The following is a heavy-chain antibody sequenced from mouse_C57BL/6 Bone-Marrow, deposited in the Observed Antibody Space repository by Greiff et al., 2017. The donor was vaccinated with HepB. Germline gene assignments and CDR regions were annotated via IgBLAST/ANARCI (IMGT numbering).Heavy chain of an antibody. V-gene: IGHV1-69*01. Sequence: QVQLQQPGAELVMPGASVKLSCKASGYTFTSYWMHWVKQRPGQGLEWIGEIDPSDSYTNYNQKFKGKATLTVDTSSSTAYMQLSSLTSEDSAVYYCARGYDYDEGAWFAYWGQGTLVTVSA. CDR3: ARGYDYDEGAWFAY. CDR2: IDPSDSYT. CDR1: GYTFTSYW. D-gene: IGHD2-4*01. J-gene: IGHJ3*01.